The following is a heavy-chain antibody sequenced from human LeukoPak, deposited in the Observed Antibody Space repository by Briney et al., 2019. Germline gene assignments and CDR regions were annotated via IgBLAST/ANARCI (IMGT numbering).Heavy chain of an antibody. J-gene: IGHJ5*02. CDR3: TRDSGTYNWLDP. CDR2: ISSSSSYT. Sequence: PGGSLRLSCAASGFTFSDYYMSWIRQAPGKGLEWVSYISSSSSYTNYADSVKGRFTISRDDSQNTAYLQMDSLKTEDTALYYCTRDSGTYNWLDPWGQGTLVTVSS. V-gene: IGHV3-11*05. D-gene: IGHD1-1*01. CDR1: GFTFSDYY.